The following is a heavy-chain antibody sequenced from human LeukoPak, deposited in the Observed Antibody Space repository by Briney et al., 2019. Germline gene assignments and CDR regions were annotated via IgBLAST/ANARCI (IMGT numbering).Heavy chain of an antibody. CDR1: GFTFDDYG. D-gene: IGHD3-10*01. CDR3: ARDRHYYGSGSTYDLGWFDP. Sequence: GSLILSCAASGFTFDDYGMSWVRQAPGKGLEWVSGINWNGGSTGYADSVKGRFTISGDNAKNSLYLQMNSLRAEDTALYYCARDRHYYGSGSTYDLGWFDPWGQGTLVTVSS. J-gene: IGHJ5*02. V-gene: IGHV3-20*04. CDR2: INWNGGST.